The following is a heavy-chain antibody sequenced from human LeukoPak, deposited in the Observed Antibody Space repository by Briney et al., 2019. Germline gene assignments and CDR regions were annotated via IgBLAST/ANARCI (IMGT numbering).Heavy chain of an antibody. CDR3: ARDGKGGSYEVGELDY. D-gene: IGHD1-26*01. Sequence: GGSLRLSCAASGFTFSSYSMNWVRQAPGKELEWVSSISSSSSYIYYADSVKGRFTISRDNAKNSLYLQMNSLRAEDTAVYYCARDGKGGSYEVGELDYWGQGTLVTVSS. V-gene: IGHV3-21*01. J-gene: IGHJ4*02. CDR1: GFTFSSYS. CDR2: ISSSSSYI.